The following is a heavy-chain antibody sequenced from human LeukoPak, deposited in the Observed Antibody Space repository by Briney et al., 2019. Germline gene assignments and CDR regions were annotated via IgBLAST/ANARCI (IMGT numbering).Heavy chain of an antibody. CDR2: IWYDGSNK. J-gene: IGHJ4*02. Sequence: GGSLRLSCAASGFTFSSYGMHWVRQAPGKGLEWVAVIWYDGSNKYYEDPVKGRFTISRDNSRNTLYLQMNSLRADDTAVYYCAKDSLSTDTPYWGQGTLVTVSS. V-gene: IGHV3-30*02. CDR1: GFTFSSYG. CDR3: AKDSLSTDTPY. D-gene: IGHD2-15*01.